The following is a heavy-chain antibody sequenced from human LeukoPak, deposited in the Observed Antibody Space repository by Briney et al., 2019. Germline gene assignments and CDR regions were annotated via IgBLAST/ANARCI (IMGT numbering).Heavy chain of an antibody. Sequence: SCKASGYTFTSYYMHWVRQAPGKGLEWVAVISNDGRDKYVADSVKGRFTISRDNSKNTLYLQMNSLRTEDTAVYYCAKDRDIAAAVYYFDYWGQGTLVTVSS. CDR1: GYTFTSYY. CDR3: AKDRDIAAAVYYFDY. CDR2: ISNDGRDK. V-gene: IGHV3-30*18. J-gene: IGHJ4*02. D-gene: IGHD6-13*01.